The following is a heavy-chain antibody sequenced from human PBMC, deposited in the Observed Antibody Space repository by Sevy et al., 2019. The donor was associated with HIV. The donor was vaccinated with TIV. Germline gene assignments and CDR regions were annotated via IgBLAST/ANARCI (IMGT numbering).Heavy chain of an antibody. V-gene: IGHV3-30*02. CDR1: GFIFGDHG. CDR2: IRLDGSDR. Sequence: GGSLRLSCAASGFIFGDHGMHWVRQAPGKGLEWVAFIRLDGSDRYYADSVKGRFTISRDNSKSTLYLQMNSLRAEDTAVYYCAKVPSSGWNYLLDYWGQGILVTVSS. D-gene: IGHD1-7*01. J-gene: IGHJ4*02. CDR3: AKVPSSGWNYLLDY.